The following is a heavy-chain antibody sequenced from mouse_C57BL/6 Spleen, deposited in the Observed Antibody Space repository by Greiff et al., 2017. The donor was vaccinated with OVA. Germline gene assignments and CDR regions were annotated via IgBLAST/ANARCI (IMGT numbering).Heavy chain of an antibody. V-gene: IGHV1-18*01. CDR2: INPNNGGT. J-gene: IGHJ4*01. Sequence: EVKLVESGPELVKPGASVKIPCKASGYTFTDYNMDWVKQSHGKSLEWIGDINPNNGGTIYNQKFKGKATLTVDKSSSTAYMELRSLTSEDTAVYYCARSPAYYSNYSYAMDYWGQGTSVTVSS. CDR1: GYTFTDYN. D-gene: IGHD2-5*01. CDR3: ARSPAYYSNYSYAMDY.